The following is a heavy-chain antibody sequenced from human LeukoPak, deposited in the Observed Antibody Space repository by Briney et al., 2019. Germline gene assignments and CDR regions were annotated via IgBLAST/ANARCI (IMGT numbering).Heavy chain of an antibody. CDR1: GLSISRYY. CDR3: ARVRCSGGSCPYYYYYYYMDV. J-gene: IGHJ6*03. V-gene: IGHV4-4*07. Sequence: SETLSPTHPLSGLSISRYYWSWIRQPAGGGLEWLGYIYSTGRNNYNPSLKSRVTLSVDRSKNQFSLRLNSVTAADTAVYYCARVRCSGGSCPYYYYYYYMDVWGKGTTVTVSS. CDR2: IYSTGRN. D-gene: IGHD2-15*01.